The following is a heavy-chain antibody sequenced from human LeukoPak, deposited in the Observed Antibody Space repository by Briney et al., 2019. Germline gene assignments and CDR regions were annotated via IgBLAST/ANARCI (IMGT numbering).Heavy chain of an antibody. Sequence: GGSLRLSCAASGFTFSSYSMNWVRQAPGKGLEWVSSISSSGSYIYYADSVKGRFTISRDNAKNSLYLQMNSLRAEDTAVYYCASPHCSSTSCYDAFDIWGQGTMVTVSS. CDR1: GFTFSSYS. D-gene: IGHD2-2*01. CDR2: ISSSGSYI. V-gene: IGHV3-21*01. J-gene: IGHJ3*02. CDR3: ASPHCSSTSCYDAFDI.